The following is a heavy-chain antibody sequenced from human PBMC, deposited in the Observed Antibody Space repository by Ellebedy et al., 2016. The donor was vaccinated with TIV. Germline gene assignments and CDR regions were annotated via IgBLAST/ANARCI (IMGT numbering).Heavy chain of an antibody. CDR2: FDPEDGET. V-gene: IGHV1-24*01. D-gene: IGHD2-2*01. J-gene: IGHJ4*02. CDR3: ARSLIVVVPAATEYYFDY. Sequence: ASVKVSCXVSGYTLTELSMHWVRQAPGKGLEWMGGFDPEDGETIYAQKFQGRVTMTEDTSTDTAYMELSSLRSEDTAVYYCARSLIVVVPAATEYYFDYWGQGTLVTVSS. CDR1: GYTLTELS.